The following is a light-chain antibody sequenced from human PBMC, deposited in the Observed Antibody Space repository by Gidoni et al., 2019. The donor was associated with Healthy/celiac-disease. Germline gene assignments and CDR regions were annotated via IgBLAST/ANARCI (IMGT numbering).Light chain of an antibody. J-gene: IGKJ4*01. Sequence: IVMTQSPLSLPVTPGEPASISCRSSQSLLHSNGYNYLDWYLQKPGQSPQLLIYLGSNRASGVPDRFSGSGSGTDFTLKISRVEAEDVGVYYCMQALQISLTFGGXTKVEIK. CDR3: MQALQISLT. V-gene: IGKV2-28*01. CDR1: QSLLHSNGYNY. CDR2: LGS.